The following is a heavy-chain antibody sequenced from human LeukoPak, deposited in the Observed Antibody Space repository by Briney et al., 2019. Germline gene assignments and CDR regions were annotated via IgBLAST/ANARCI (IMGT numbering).Heavy chain of an antibody. CDR3: ARGRTYATRFDY. V-gene: IGHV4-59*01. CDR2: IYYSGIT. D-gene: IGHD2-2*01. CDR1: GGSISSFF. Sequence: SETLSLTCTVSGGSISSFFWSWIRQPPGKGLEWIGYIYYSGITKYNPSLKSRVTISVDTSKSQFSLRVNSVTAADTAVYYCARGRTYATRFDYWGRGTLVTVSS. J-gene: IGHJ4*02.